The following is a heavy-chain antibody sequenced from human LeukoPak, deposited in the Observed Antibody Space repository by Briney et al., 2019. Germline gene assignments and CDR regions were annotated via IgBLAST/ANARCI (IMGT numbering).Heavy chain of an antibody. V-gene: IGHV3-9*01. D-gene: IGHD3-22*01. CDR2: IGWNSGGI. J-gene: IGHJ4*02. CDR1: GFTFDDYA. CDR3: ARLPDYDSSGSVDY. Sequence: GGSLRLSCAASGFTFDDYAMHWVRQAPGKGLEWVSGIGWNSGGIVYADSVKGRFTISRDNAKNSLYLQMNSLRAEDTAVYYCARLPDYDSSGSVDYWGQGTLVTVSS.